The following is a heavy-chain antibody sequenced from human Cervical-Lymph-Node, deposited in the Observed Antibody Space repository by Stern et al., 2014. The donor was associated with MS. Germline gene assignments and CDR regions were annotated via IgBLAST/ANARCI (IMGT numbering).Heavy chain of an antibody. V-gene: IGHV1-69*09. Sequence: VQLEESGAEVKKPGSSVNVSCKASGGTFDSSYAITWMRQAPGQGLEWMGRIIPILGLPNYAQKFQGRVTITADTSTSTAYMELSSLRSEDTAVYYCARGVVSNRAAATLHNLFDPWGRGTLVTVSS. CDR1: GGTFDSSYA. CDR3: ARGVVSNRAAATLHNLFDP. D-gene: IGHD2-15*01. J-gene: IGHJ5*02. CDR2: IIPILGLP.